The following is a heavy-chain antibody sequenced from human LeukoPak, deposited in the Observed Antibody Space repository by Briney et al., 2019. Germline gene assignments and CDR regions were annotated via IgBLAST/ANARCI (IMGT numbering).Heavy chain of an antibody. D-gene: IGHD2-8*01. CDR2: IKQDGSEK. CDR3: ARAPNDYGDY. J-gene: IGHJ4*02. V-gene: IGHV3-7*01. CDR1: GFTFNNYW. Sequence: GGSLRLSCAASGFTFNNYWMNWVRQAPGKGLEWVANIKQDGSEKYYVDSVKGRFTISRDNAKNSLYLQMNSLRAEDTAVYYCARAPNDYGDYWGQGTLVTVSS.